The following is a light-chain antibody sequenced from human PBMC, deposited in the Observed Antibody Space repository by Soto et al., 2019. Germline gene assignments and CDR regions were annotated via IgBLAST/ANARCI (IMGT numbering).Light chain of an antibody. J-gene: IGKJ1*01. CDR2: AAS. Sequence: DIPMTQSPSSLSASVGDRVTITCRASQGIKNFLAWFQHKPGIAPKSLIYAASSFQSGVPSRFSGTESGTEFTLTISSLRPDDFATYYCQQYNDYSAWTFGQGTKVEIK. CDR3: QQYNDYSAWT. V-gene: IGKV1-16*01. CDR1: QGIKNF.